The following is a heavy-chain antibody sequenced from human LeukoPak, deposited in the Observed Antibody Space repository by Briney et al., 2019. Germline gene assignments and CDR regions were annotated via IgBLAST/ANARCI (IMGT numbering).Heavy chain of an antibody. V-gene: IGHV1-2*02. CDR1: GYTFTSYG. CDR3: ARERGRITIFGVVTKGLRPHYFDY. CDR2: INPNSGGT. J-gene: IGHJ4*02. D-gene: IGHD3-3*01. Sequence: GASVKVSCKASGYTFTSYGISWVRQAPGQGLEWMGWINPNSGGTNYAQKFQGRVTMTRDTSISTAYMELSRLRSDGTAVYYCARERGRITIFGVVTKGLRPHYFDYWGQGTLVTVSS.